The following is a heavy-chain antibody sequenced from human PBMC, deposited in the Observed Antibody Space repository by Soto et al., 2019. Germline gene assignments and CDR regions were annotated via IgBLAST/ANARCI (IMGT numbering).Heavy chain of an antibody. D-gene: IGHD5-18*01. CDR2: IIPIFGTA. CDR1: GGTFSSYP. CDR3: ARDLRYSYGQLGY. Sequence: QVQLVQSGAEVKKPGSSVKVSCKASGGTFSSYPISWLRQAPGQGLEWMGGIIPIFGTANYPQNFQGRVTSTADESTSRAYMELSSLRSEDTAVYYCARDLRYSYGQLGYWGQGTLVTVSS. J-gene: IGHJ4*02. V-gene: IGHV1-69*01.